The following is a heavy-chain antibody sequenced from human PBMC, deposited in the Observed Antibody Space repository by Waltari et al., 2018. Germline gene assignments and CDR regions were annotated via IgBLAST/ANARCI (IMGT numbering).Heavy chain of an antibody. CDR2: IIPIFDTA. CDR3: AREHYDSSGYIDP. V-gene: IGHV1-69*01. J-gene: IGHJ5*02. D-gene: IGHD3-22*01. CDR1: GGTLSSSA. Sequence: QVKLVQSGAEVRKPGASVKVSCKASGGTLSSSANSWVRQAPGQGLEWMGGIIPIFDTANYAQKFQARVTITADESTSTAYMELSSLRSEDAAVYSCAREHYDSSGYIDPWGQGTLVTVSS.